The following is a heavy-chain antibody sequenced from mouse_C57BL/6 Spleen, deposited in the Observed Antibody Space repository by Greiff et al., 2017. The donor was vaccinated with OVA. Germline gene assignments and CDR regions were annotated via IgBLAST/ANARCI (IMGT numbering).Heavy chain of an antibody. V-gene: IGHV1-50*01. J-gene: IGHJ1*03. CDR3: ASGSSYSDV. Sequence: VQLQQSGAELVKPGASVKLSCKASGYTFTSYWMQWVKQRPGQGLEWIGEIDPSDSYTNYNQKFKGKATLTVDTSSSTAYMQLSSLTSEDSAVYYCASGSSYSDVWGTGTTVTVSS. D-gene: IGHD1-1*01. CDR2: IDPSDSYT. CDR1: GYTFTSYW.